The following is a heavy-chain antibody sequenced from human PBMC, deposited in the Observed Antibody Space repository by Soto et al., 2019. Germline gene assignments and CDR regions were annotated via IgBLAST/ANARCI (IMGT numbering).Heavy chain of an antibody. V-gene: IGHV3-23*01. CDR3: AKDREAPIH. CDR2: IKVGSGST. Sequence: GGSLRLSCAASGFTFSNYVLSWVRQAPGKGLEWLSGIKVGSGSTSYADSVRGRFTTSRDNSKNTVFLQMNSLRAEDTAIYYCAKDREAPIHWGQGTLVTVSS. J-gene: IGHJ4*02. CDR1: GFTFSNYV.